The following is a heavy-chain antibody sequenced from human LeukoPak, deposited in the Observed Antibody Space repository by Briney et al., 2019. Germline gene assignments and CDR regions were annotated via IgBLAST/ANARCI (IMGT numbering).Heavy chain of an antibody. V-gene: IGHV4-59*08. J-gene: IGHJ4*02. CDR3: ARHGGSGTFPLDN. CDR1: GRSISGVS. CDR2: FAHDEQT. D-gene: IGHD3-10*01. Sequence: SETLSLTCSVSGRSISGVSWSWIRQTPGRGLEWLGYFAHDEQTSYNPSLRSRITVSADTSKNQISLKLRSVTAADTAIYYCARHGGSGTFPLDNWGQGILVTASS.